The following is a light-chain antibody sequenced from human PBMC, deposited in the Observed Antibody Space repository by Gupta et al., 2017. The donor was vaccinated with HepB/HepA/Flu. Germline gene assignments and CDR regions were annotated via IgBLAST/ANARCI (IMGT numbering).Light chain of an antibody. CDR3: QVWDSANDRWV. V-gene: IGLV3-21*03. CDR1: NIGSKS. Sequence: SFVLTQPPSVSVAPGKPASLSCGANNIGSKSVHWYQQKAGQAPILVVYDDSDRPSGIPERFSGSNSRDTATLTITRVEVGDEADYYCQVWDSANDRWVFGGGTKLTV. CDR2: DDS. J-gene: IGLJ3*02.